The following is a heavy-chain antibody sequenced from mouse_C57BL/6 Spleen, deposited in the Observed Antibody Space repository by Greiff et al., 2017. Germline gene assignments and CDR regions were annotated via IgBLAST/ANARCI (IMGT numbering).Heavy chain of an antibody. CDR2: ISSGGSYT. J-gene: IGHJ3*01. D-gene: IGHD2-5*01. CDR1: GFTFSSYG. V-gene: IGHV5-6*01. CDR3: ARWGNSNYGAY. Sequence: EVKLVESGGDLVKPGGSLKLSCAASGFTFSSYGMSWVRQTPDKRLEWVATISSGGSYTYYPDSVKGRFTISRDNAKNTLYLQMSSLKSEDTAMYYCARWGNSNYGAYWGQGTLVTVSA.